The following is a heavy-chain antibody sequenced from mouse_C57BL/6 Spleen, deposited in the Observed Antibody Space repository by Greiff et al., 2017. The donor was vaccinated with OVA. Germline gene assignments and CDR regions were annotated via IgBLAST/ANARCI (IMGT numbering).Heavy chain of an antibody. CDR2: IYPRDGST. CDR1: GYTFTSYD. J-gene: IGHJ2*01. Sequence: LVESGPELVKPGASVKLSCKASGYTFTSYDINWVKQRPGQGLEWIGWIYPRDGSTKYNEKFKGKATLTVDTSSSTAYMELHSLTSEDSAVYFCARMYDYDAGHFDYWGQGTTLTVSS. CDR3: ARMYDYDAGHFDY. V-gene: IGHV1-85*01. D-gene: IGHD2-4*01.